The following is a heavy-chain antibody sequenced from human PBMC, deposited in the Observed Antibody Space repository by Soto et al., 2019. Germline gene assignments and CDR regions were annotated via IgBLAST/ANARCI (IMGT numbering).Heavy chain of an antibody. D-gene: IGHD1-7*01. V-gene: IGHV4-39*01. J-gene: IGHJ4*02. CDR1: GDSMTSPPYY. CDR3: FDL. Sequence: PSETLSLTCNVSGDSMTSPPYYWGWIRQPPGKGLEWIGTVYYSGATYYNTSLKTAYLELSSLMSEDTAVYYCARPPGYISDWYYFDLWGQGTQVTVSS. CDR2: VYYSGAT.